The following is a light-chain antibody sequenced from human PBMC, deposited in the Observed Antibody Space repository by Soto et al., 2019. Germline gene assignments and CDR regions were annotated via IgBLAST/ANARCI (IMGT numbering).Light chain of an antibody. Sequence: QSVLTQPPSVSGAPGQRVTISCTGSSSNIGAGYDVQWYQQLPGTAPKLLIYGDTNRPSGVPDRFSGSNSGTSASLAITGLQAEDDSDYYCQSYDSSLSGSVFGGGTKVTVL. CDR1: SSNIGAGYD. J-gene: IGLJ3*02. CDR2: GDT. CDR3: QSYDSSLSGSV. V-gene: IGLV1-40*01.